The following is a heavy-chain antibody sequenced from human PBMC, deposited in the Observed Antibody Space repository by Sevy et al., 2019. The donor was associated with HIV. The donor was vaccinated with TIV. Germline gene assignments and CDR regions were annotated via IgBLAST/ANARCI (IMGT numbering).Heavy chain of an antibody. CDR3: ARSIGEGPLRFLECLLPGDY. CDR2: ISSSSDYK. V-gene: IGHV3-21*01. D-gene: IGHD3-3*01. CDR1: GFTFSAYN. J-gene: IGHJ4*02. Sequence: GGSLRLSCAASGFTFSAYNMIWVRRAPGKGLEWVSSISSSSDYKYYADSMKGRFTISRDNAKNSLSLQMDSRRAEDTAVYYCARSIGEGPLRFLECLLPGDYWGQGTLVTVSS.